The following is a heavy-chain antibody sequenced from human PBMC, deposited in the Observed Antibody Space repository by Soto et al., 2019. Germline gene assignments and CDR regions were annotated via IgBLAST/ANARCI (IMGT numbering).Heavy chain of an antibody. CDR2: IYFSGRT. D-gene: IGHD4-17*01. V-gene: IGHV4-61*01. J-gene: IGHJ6*02. CDR1: GGSVSAGSYH. CDR3: SRDVDFGEEAV. Sequence: SETLSLTCTVSGGSVSAGSYHLNWIRQPPGKGLEWIGYIYFSGRTNYNPSLKSRVTISIDTSKNQFSLKLTPATAADTAVFYRSRDVDFGEEAVWGQGTTVT.